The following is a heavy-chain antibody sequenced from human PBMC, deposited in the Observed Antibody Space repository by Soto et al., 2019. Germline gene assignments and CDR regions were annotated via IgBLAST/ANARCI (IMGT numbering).Heavy chain of an antibody. CDR3: ARDDSGIDLSFYYYYGMDV. Sequence: GGSLRLSCAASGFTFSSYSMNWVRQAPGKGLEWVSYISSSSSTIYYADSVKGRFTISRDNAKNSLYLQMNSLRDEDTAVYYCARDDSGIDLSFYYYYGMDVWGQGTTVTVSS. V-gene: IGHV3-48*02. D-gene: IGHD1-26*01. J-gene: IGHJ6*02. CDR1: GFTFSSYS. CDR2: ISSSSSTI.